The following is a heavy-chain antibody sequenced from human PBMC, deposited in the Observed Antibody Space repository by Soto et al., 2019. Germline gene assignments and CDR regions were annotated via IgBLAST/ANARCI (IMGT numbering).Heavy chain of an antibody. Sequence: PGESLKISCKGSGYSFTSYWISWVRQMPGKGLEWMGRIDPSDSYTNYSPSFQGHVTISADKSISTAYLQWSSLKASDTAMYYCARQGDFWSGYYTGITANYDYWGQGTLVTVSS. V-gene: IGHV5-10-1*01. CDR1: GYSFTSYW. D-gene: IGHD3-3*01. CDR3: ARQGDFWSGYYTGITANYDY. J-gene: IGHJ4*02. CDR2: IDPSDSYT.